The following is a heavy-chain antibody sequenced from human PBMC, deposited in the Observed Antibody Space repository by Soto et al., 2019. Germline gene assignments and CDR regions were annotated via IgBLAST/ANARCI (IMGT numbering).Heavy chain of an antibody. CDR2: INYSGST. D-gene: IGHD2-15*01. CDR3: ARGNTPLDY. CDR1: VGSISGGDYY. V-gene: IGHV4-30-4*01. Sequence: QVQLQESGPGLVKPSLTLSLTCTVSVGSISGGDYYWSWIGQPPGKGLGGIGYINYSGSTYDTPSPKRGVTISVDTSKNQFSLKVSSVTAADTAVYYCARGNTPLDYWGQGTLVTVSS. J-gene: IGHJ4*02.